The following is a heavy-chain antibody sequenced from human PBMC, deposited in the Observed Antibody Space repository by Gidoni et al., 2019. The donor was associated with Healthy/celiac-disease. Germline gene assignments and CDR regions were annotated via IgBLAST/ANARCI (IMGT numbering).Heavy chain of an antibody. Sequence: EVQLLESGGGLVQPGGSLRLSCAASGFTFSSYAMSWVRQAPGKGLEWVSAISGSGGSTYYADSVKGRFTISRDNSKNTLYLQMNSLRAEDTAVYYCAKSYYDFWSGYYNGNHFDYWGQGTLVTVSS. CDR3: AKSYYDFWSGYYNGNHFDY. CDR1: GFTFSSYA. J-gene: IGHJ4*02. V-gene: IGHV3-23*01. D-gene: IGHD3-3*01. CDR2: ISGSGGST.